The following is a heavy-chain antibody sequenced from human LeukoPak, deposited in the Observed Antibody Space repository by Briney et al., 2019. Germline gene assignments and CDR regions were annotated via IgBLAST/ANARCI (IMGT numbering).Heavy chain of an antibody. CDR3: ARDTRVVRGVIVDYFDY. J-gene: IGHJ4*02. CDR2: ISAYNGDT. V-gene: IGHV1-18*01. D-gene: IGHD3-10*01. CDR1: GYTFTSYG. Sequence: ASVKVSCKASGYTFTSYGISWVRQAPGQGLEWMGWISAYNGDTNYAQKLQGRVTMTTDTSTSTAYMELRSLRSDDTAVYYCARDTRVVRGVIVDYFDYWGQGTLVTVSS.